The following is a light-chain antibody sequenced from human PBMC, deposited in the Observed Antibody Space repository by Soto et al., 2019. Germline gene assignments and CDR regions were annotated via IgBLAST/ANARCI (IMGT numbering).Light chain of an antibody. CDR1: QDIATY. J-gene: IGKJ4*01. V-gene: IGKV1-33*01. CDR3: QQANSFPLT. CDR2: DAS. Sequence: DIQMTQSPSSLSASVGNRVTITCQASQDIATYLNWYQQKPGKAPNLLIYDASNLETGVPSRFSGGGSGTHFTFTISNLQPEDFATYYCQQANSFPLTFGGGTKVEIK.